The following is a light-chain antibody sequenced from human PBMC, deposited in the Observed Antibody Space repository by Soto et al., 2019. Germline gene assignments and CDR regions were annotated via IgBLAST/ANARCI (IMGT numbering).Light chain of an antibody. CDR3: AAWDDSLNGHYV. CDR1: SSNIGSNT. J-gene: IGLJ1*01. Sequence: QSVLTQPPSASGTPGQRVTISCSGISSNIGSNTVNWYQQLPGTAPKLLIYSNNQRPSGVPDRFSGSKSGTSASLAIRGLQSEDEADYYCAAWDDSLNGHYVFGTGTKVTVL. CDR2: SNN. V-gene: IGLV1-44*01.